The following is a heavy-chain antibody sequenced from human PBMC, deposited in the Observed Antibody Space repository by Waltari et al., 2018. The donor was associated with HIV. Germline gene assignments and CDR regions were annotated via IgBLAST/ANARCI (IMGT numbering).Heavy chain of an antibody. J-gene: IGHJ5*02. V-gene: IGHV4-39*01. CDR2: MSYSGST. D-gene: IGHD4-4*01. CDR1: GGSMTSSSYY. CDR3: ARSFSGYSNYFDP. Sequence: QLQLQESGPGLVKSSETLYLTCTVSGGSMTSSSYYWGWIRQPPGKGLEWIGSMSYSGSTYHNPSLRSRLTISVDTSKNQFSLKLTSVTAADTAVYYCARSFSGYSNYFDPWGQGTLVTVSS.